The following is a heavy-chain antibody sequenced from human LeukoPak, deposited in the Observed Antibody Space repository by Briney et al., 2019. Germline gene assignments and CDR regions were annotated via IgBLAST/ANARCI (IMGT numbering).Heavy chain of an antibody. CDR1: GFTFSSYA. CDR3: AKDPPATIRFIWFDP. CDR2: ISGSGGST. Sequence: GGSLRLSCTASGFTFSSYAMSWVRQAPGKGLEWVSAISGSGGSTYYADSVKGRFTISRDNSKNTLYLQMNSLRAEDTAVYYCAKDPPATIRFIWFDPWGQGTLVTVSS. J-gene: IGHJ5*02. D-gene: IGHD5-12*01. V-gene: IGHV3-23*01.